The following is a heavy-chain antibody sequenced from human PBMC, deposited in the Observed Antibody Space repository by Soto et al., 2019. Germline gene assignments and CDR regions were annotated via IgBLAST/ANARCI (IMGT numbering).Heavy chain of an antibody. J-gene: IGHJ6*02. D-gene: IGHD1-1*01. Sequence: ASVKVSCKTSGHRFNNFGPSWVRQAPGQGLEWMGWISAYNGNTHYVEKFQGRITMSIDTSTNTGYLELRCLRFDDTALYFCASDRSPWNGSASVGTDVYYTMDVWGQGTTVTVSS. V-gene: IGHV1-18*01. CDR3: ASDRSPWNGSASVGTDVYYTMDV. CDR1: GHRFNNFG. CDR2: ISAYNGNT.